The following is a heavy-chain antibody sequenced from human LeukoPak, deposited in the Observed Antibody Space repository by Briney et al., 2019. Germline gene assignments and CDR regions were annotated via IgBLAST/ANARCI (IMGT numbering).Heavy chain of an antibody. V-gene: IGHV3-48*02. CDR2: ISSSSSAI. J-gene: IGHJ4*02. CDR1: GFTFSNAW. Sequence: PGGSLRLSCVASGFTFSNAWMNWVRQAPGKGLEWVSYISSSSSAIYYADSVKGRFTISRDNAKNSLYLQMNSLRDEDTAVYYCARRGSSGLYYFDYWGQGTLVTVSS. CDR3: ARRGSSGLYYFDY. D-gene: IGHD6-19*01.